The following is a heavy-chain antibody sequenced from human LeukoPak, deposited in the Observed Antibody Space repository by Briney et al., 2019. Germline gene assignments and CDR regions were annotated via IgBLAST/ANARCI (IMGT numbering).Heavy chain of an antibody. J-gene: IGHJ5*02. CDR3: ASSYSSGWYDWFDP. Sequence: GGTLRLSCAASGFTFSSYWMSWVRQAPGKGLEWVANIKQDGSEKYYVDSVKGRFTISGDNAKNSLYLQMNSLRAEDTAVYYCASSYSSGWYDWFDPWGQGTLVTVSS. CDR1: GFTFSSYW. D-gene: IGHD6-19*01. CDR2: IKQDGSEK. V-gene: IGHV3-7*01.